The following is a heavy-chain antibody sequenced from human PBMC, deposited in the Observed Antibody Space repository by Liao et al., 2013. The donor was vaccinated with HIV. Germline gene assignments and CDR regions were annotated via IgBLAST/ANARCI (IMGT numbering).Heavy chain of an antibody. V-gene: IGHV4-34*01. CDR2: INHSGST. J-gene: IGHJ3*01. CDR3: ARASNWGMADAFDF. CDR1: GGSFSGYY. Sequence: QVQLQQWGAGLLKPSETLSLTCAVYGGSFSGYYWSWIRQPPGKGLEWIGEINHSGSTNYNPSLKSRVTMSVDTSKNQFSLKLSSVTAADTAVYYCARASNWGMADAFDFWGQGTMVTVSS. D-gene: IGHD7-27*01.